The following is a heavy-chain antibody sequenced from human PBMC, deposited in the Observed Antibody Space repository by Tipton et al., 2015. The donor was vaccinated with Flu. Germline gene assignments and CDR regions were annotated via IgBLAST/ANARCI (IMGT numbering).Heavy chain of an antibody. V-gene: IGHV4-38-2*02. Sequence: TLSLTCIVSGDSIRSDYFWGWIRQPPGKGLEWIGHISRGGSTYYNSSLQSRATISVDSSRNRFSLKVKSVTAADTAAYYCARRDYSNYVSEPKNWFDHWGQGTLVTASS. J-gene: IGHJ5*02. D-gene: IGHD4-11*01. CDR1: GDSIRSDYF. CDR3: ARRDYSNYVSEPKNWFDH. CDR2: ISRGGST.